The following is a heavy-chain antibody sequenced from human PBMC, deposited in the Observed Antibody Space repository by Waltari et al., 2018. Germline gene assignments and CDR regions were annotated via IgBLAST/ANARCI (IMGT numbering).Heavy chain of an antibody. J-gene: IGHJ5*01. V-gene: IGHV4-39*07. CDR2: VYISGTT. CDR3: ARGGYYYDTLGDS. CDR1: ADSTRYSSYF. D-gene: IGHD3-22*01. Sequence: LQLQESGPGLVKASETLSLHCTVSADSTRYSSYFWGWIRQPPGKGLEWIGSVYISGTTYYNPSLKGRVTMSLETSKNQFSLKLKSVTAADTAVYYCARGGYYYDTLGDSWGQGTLVTVSS.